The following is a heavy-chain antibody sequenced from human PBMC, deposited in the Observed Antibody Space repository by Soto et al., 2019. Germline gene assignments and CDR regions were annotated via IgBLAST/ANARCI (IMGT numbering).Heavy chain of an antibody. V-gene: IGHV3-30-3*01. D-gene: IGHD2-21*02. J-gene: IGHJ6*02. CDR3: ARDPGEHIVVVTATHGMDV. CDR2: ISYDGSNK. CDR1: GFTFSSYA. Sequence: PGGSLRLSCAASGFTFSSYAMHWARQAPGEGLEWVAVISYDGSNKYYADSVKGRFTISRDNSKNTLYLQMNSLRAEDTAVYYCARDPGEHIVVVTATHGMDVWGQGTTVTVSS.